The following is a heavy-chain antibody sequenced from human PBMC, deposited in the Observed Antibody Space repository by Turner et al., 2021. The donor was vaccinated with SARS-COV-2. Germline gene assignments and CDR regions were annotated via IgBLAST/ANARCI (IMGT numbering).Heavy chain of an antibody. D-gene: IGHD2-21*01. CDR2: ISYDGSNK. V-gene: IGHV3-30-3*01. CDR3: ARDGDRFGLFYYYGMDV. J-gene: IGHJ6*02. Sequence: QVQLVESGGGVVQPWMSLRRSCAASGFTFSSFPMHWVRQAPGKGLEWVAVISYDGSNKYYADSEKARFTISRDNSKNTLYLQMNSLRAEDTAVYYCARDGDRFGLFYYYGMDVWGQGTTVTVSS. CDR1: GFTFSSFP.